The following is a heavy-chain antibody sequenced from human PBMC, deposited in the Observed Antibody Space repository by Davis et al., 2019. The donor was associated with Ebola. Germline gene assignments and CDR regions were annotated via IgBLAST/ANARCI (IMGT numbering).Heavy chain of an antibody. CDR3: ARDRIVATPSFEY. D-gene: IGHD5-12*01. J-gene: IGHJ4*02. V-gene: IGHV3-48*03. Sequence: LSLTCAASGFSFSSYEMNWVRQAPGKGLEWVSFITSSGSSAHYADSVRGRFTMSRDNVKNILYLQMNSLRPEDTAVYYCARDRIVATPSFEYWGQGTLVTVSS. CDR2: ITSSGSSA. CDR1: GFSFSSYE.